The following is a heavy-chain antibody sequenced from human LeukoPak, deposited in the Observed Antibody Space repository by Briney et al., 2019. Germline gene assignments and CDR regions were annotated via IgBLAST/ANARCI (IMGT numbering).Heavy chain of an antibody. CDR2: IYYSGST. V-gene: IGHV4-39*07. Sequence: PSETLSLTCTVSGGSISSSSYYWGWIRQPPGKGLEWIGSIYYSGSTYYNPSLKSRVTISVDTSKNQFSLKLSSVTAADTAVYYCARGSTVVARHFDYWGQGTLVTVSS. D-gene: IGHD4-23*01. CDR3: ARGSTVVARHFDY. J-gene: IGHJ4*02. CDR1: GGSISSSSYY.